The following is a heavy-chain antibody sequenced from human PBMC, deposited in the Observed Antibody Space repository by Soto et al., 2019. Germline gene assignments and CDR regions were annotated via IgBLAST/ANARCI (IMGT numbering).Heavy chain of an antibody. CDR1: GGSFSGYY. CDR3: AREAFDVLRYCDESPWFDP. J-gene: IGHJ5*02. D-gene: IGHD3-9*01. CDR2: INHSGST. Sequence: SETLSLTCAVFGGSFSGYYWTWIRQPPGTGLEWIGEINHSGSTNYNPSLKSRVTISVETSKNQFSLKLNSVTDADTAVYYCAREAFDVLRYCDESPWFDPWGQGTLVNV. V-gene: IGHV4-34*01.